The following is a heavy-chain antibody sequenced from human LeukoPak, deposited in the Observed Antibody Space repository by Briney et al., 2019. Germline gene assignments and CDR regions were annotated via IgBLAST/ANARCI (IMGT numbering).Heavy chain of an antibody. D-gene: IGHD6-13*01. CDR2: IYWDDDK. Sequence: SGPTLFKPTQPLTLTSTFSGFSLSTRGVGVGWIRQPPGKALEWLALIYWDDDKRYSPSLKSSLTITKDTSKNQVLLRMTNMDPVDTATYYCAHSRNIEAAGPLTFDYWGQGTLVTVSS. V-gene: IGHV2-5*02. CDR1: GFSLSTRGVG. J-gene: IGHJ4*02. CDR3: AHSRNIEAAGPLTFDY.